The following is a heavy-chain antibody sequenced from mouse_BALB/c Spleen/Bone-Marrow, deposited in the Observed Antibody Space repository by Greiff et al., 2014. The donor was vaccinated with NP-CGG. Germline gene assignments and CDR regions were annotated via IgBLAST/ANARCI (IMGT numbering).Heavy chain of an antibody. CDR3: ANYYYGYYFDY. CDR2: IDPANGNT. D-gene: IGHD1-1*01. CDR1: GLNIKDTY. V-gene: IGHV14-3*02. Sequence: LVESGAELVKPGASVKLSCTASGLNIKDTYMHWVKQRPEQGLEWIGRIDPANGNTKYDPKFQDKATITADTSSNTAYLQLSSLTSEDTAVYYCANYYYGYYFDYWGQGTTLTVSS. J-gene: IGHJ2*01.